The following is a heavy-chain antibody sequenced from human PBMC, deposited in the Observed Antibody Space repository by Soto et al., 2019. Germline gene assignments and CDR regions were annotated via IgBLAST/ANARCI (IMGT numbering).Heavy chain of an antibody. Sequence: ASVKVSCKASGYTFTSYGISWVRQAPGQGLEWMGWISAYNGNTNYAQKLQGRVTMTTDTSTSTAYMELRSLRSDDTAVYYCARDTQYDFWSGYYMARWFDPWGQGTLVTAPQ. CDR1: GYTFTSYG. J-gene: IGHJ5*02. D-gene: IGHD3-3*01. CDR2: ISAYNGNT. CDR3: ARDTQYDFWSGYYMARWFDP. V-gene: IGHV1-18*01.